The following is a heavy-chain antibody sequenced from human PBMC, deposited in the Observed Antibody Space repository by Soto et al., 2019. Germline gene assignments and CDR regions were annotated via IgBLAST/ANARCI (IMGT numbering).Heavy chain of an antibody. CDR3: AQDLVFPCYGGFDI. V-gene: IGHV4-31*02. CDR1: GGSITTGGRY. CDR2: IYYSGNT. D-gene: IGHD2-15*01. Sequence: QVRLQEWGPGLVKPSQTLSLKCSVSGGSITTGGRYWSWIRQLPGKVLEWIGDIYYSGNTYYNASLTSRVTISVEAVRHNFSLKLSSVTAADTAVYYCAQDLVFPCYGGFDIWGQGRLVTVSS. J-gene: IGHJ3*02.